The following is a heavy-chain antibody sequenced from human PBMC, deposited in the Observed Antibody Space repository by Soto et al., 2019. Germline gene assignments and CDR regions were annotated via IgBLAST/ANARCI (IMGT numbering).Heavy chain of an antibody. CDR1: GFTFSSYG. CDR2: MRGIGRYT. CDR3: DRSFTGYYYTGHL. Sequence: EVQLLESGGGLVQPGGSLSLSCEASGFTFSSYGMSWVRQAPGKGLEWVSGMRGIGRYTFYADSVKGRFTISRDNSKNTLYLQMNSLGAEDTAVYYCDRSFTGYYYTGHLWGQGTLVTVSS. V-gene: IGHV3-23*01. J-gene: IGHJ1*01. D-gene: IGHD3-22*01.